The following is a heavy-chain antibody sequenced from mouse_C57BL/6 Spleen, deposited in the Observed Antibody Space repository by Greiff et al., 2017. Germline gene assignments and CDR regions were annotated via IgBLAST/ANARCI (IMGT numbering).Heavy chain of an antibody. J-gene: IGHJ3*01. CDR1: GFTFTDYY. D-gene: IGHD3-2*02. Sequence: EVMLVESGGGLVQPGASLRLSCAASGFTFTDYYMSWVRQPPGKAPEWLALIRNKANGYTTEYTASVKGRFTISRDNSGDILYLPMNTLRAEDSATYYCVKAAAQATPWFAYWGQGTLVTVSA. CDR2: IRNKANGYTT. V-gene: IGHV7-4*01. CDR3: VKAAAQATPWFAY.